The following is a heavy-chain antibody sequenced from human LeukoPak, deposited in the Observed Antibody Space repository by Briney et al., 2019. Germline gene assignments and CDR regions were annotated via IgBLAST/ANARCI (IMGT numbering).Heavy chain of an antibody. J-gene: IGHJ4*02. Sequence: ASVKVSCKASGYTVTSYGISWVRQAPGQGLEWMGWISAYNGNTNYAQKLQGRVTMTTDTSTSTAYMELRSLRSDDTAVYYCARASSGWYTLYFDYWGQGTLVTVSS. CDR2: ISAYNGNT. D-gene: IGHD6-19*01. CDR1: GYTVTSYG. V-gene: IGHV1-18*01. CDR3: ARASSGWYTLYFDY.